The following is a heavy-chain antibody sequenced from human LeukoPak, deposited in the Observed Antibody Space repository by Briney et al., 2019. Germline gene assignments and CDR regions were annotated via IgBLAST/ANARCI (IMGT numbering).Heavy chain of an antibody. V-gene: IGHV3-23*01. J-gene: IGHJ3*02. Sequence: QPGGSLRLSCAASGFTFSSYAMSWVSQAPGKGLEWASAISGSGGSTDYADSVKGRFTISRDNSKNTLYLQMNSLRAEDTAVYYCAKVARTSYAFDIWGQGTMVTVSS. CDR2: ISGSGGST. D-gene: IGHD3-16*01. CDR3: AKVARTSYAFDI. CDR1: GFTFSSYA.